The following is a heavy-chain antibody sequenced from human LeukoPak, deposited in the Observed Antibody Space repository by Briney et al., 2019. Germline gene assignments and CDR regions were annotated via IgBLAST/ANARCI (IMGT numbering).Heavy chain of an antibody. CDR2: IKEDGSEK. V-gene: IGHV3-7*01. J-gene: IGHJ4*02. CDR1: GFTFSTYW. D-gene: IGHD3-22*01. CDR3: ARDSSGYQ. Sequence: GGSLRLSCAASGFTFSTYWMSWVRQAPGKGLEWVANIKEDGSEKYYGDSVKGRFTISRDNAKNSLYLQMNNLRAEDTAVYCARDSSGYQWGQGTLVTVSS.